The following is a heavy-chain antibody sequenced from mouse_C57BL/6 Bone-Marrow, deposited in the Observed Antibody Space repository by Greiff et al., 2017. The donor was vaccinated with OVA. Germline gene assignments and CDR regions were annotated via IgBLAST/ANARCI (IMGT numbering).Heavy chain of an antibody. J-gene: IGHJ2*01. D-gene: IGHD2-1*01. CDR3: ARGEDLLSLDY. V-gene: IGHV1-54*01. CDR2: INPGSGGT. Sequence: VKLMESGAELVRPGTSVKVSCKASGYAFTNYLIEWVKQRPGQGLEWIGVINPGSGGTNYNEKFKGKATLTADKSSSTAYMQLSSLTSEDSAVYFCARGEDLLSLDYWGQGTTLTVSS. CDR1: GYAFTNYL.